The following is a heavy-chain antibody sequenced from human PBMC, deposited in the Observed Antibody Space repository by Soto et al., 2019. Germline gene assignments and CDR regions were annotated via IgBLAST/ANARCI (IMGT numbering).Heavy chain of an antibody. Sequence: LSLTCYVSGGSFTGYYWSWIRQPPGKGLEWIGEINHSGFTNYNPSLTGRVTISLDTSKSQFSLKLSSLTAADTAFYFCARGHGRFAHWGQGTLVTVSS. CDR2: INHSGFT. CDR1: GGSFTGYY. CDR3: ARGHGRFAH. J-gene: IGHJ4*02. V-gene: IGHV4-34*01.